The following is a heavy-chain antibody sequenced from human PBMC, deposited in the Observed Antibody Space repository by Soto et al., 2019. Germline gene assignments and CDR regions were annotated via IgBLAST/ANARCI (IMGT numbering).Heavy chain of an antibody. Sequence: QVQLVQSGAEVKKPGASVKVSCKASGYTFTSYDINWVRQATGQGLEWMGWMNPNSGNTGYAHNFQGRVTITRNTSXXTAYLELSSLRSEDTAVYYCARAYDYGDWNASPAYWGQGTLVTVSS. D-gene: IGHD4-17*01. CDR3: ARAYDYGDWNASPAY. CDR1: GYTFTSYD. V-gene: IGHV1-8*01. J-gene: IGHJ4*02. CDR2: MNPNSGNT.